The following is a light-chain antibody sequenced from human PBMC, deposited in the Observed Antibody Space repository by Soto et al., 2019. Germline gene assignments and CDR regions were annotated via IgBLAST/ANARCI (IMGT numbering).Light chain of an antibody. CDR1: QSVLDNSTNANY. Sequence: DLVRTPSPASLAVSIDDRATLNCKSSQSVLDNSTNANYLAWYQQKPGHPPKLLFFWASVRGSGVPGRFSGSGSGTDFTLTISSLQADDVAVYFCQQFYSSPHTLGQGTKVDI. CDR3: QQFYSSPHT. CDR2: WAS. V-gene: IGKV4-1*01. J-gene: IGKJ2*01.